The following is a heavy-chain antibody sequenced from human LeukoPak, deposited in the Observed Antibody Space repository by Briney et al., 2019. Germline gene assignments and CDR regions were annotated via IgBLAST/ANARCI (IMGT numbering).Heavy chain of an antibody. CDR2: ITGSGDTT. D-gene: IGHD3-9*01. CDR1: GFIFRNYA. Sequence: GASLRLSCAASGFIFRNYAMSWVCQAPGKGLEWVSAITGSGDTTYYADSVKGRFTISRDNSKNTLYVEMNTLRAEDMAVYYCAKWGDYDILTGYYVSDFWGQGTLVTVSS. CDR3: AKWGDYDILTGYYVSDF. J-gene: IGHJ4*02. V-gene: IGHV3-23*01.